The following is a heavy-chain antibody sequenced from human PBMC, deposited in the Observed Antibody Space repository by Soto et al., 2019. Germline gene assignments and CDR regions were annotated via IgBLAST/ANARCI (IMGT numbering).Heavy chain of an antibody. CDR1: GGSISSYD. CDR3: ARDRGRYCSGGSCYEYYMDV. D-gene: IGHD2-15*01. Sequence: SETLSLTCTVSGGSISSYDWSWIRQPPGKGLEWIRYIYYSGSTNYNPSLKSRVTISVDTSKNQFSLKLSSVTAADTAVYYCARDRGRYCSGGSCYEYYMDVWGKGTTVTVSS. CDR2: IYYSGST. V-gene: IGHV4-59*01. J-gene: IGHJ6*03.